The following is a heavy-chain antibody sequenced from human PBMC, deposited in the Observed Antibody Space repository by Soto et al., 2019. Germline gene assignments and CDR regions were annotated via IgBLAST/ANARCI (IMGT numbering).Heavy chain of an antibody. CDR1: GFTFSSYS. D-gene: IGHD3-10*01. J-gene: IGHJ6*02. Sequence: GGSLRLSCAASGFTFSSYSMNWVRQAPGKGLEWVSSISSSSSYIYYADSVKGRFTISRDNAKNSLYLQMNSLRAEDTAVYYCARDLRFPPKFYYYYGMDVWGQGTTVTVSS. CDR2: ISSSSSYI. V-gene: IGHV3-21*01. CDR3: ARDLRFPPKFYYYYGMDV.